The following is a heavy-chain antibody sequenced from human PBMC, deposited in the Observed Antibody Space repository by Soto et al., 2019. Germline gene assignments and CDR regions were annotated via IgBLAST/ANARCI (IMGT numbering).Heavy chain of an antibody. V-gene: IGHV3-23*01. CDR2: ITGSGDDT. D-gene: IGHD2-2*01. CDR3: QKGSAASRPYYFDY. J-gene: IGHJ4*02. Sequence: GGSLRLSCAASGFTFSSYAMSWVRQDPGKGLEWVSAITGSGDDTYYADSVKGRFTISRDNSKNMLYLQMNSLGAEDTAVYFCQKGSAASRPYYFDYWGPGVLATVSS. CDR1: GFTFSSYA.